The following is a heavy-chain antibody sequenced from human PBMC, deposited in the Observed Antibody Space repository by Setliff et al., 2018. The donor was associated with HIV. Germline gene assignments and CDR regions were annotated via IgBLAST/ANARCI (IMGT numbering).Heavy chain of an antibody. CDR2: ICYSGSP. D-gene: IGHD1-7*01. Sequence: PSETLSLTCTVSGGSISSYYWSWIRQPPGKGMEWIGCICYSGSPNYNPSLKSRVTRSVDTSKNQFSLKLSSVTAADTAVYYCASGDGTKYYYYYYIDVWGKGTTVTVSS. CDR1: GGSISSYY. CDR3: ASGDGTKYYYYYYIDV. J-gene: IGHJ6*03. V-gene: IGHV4-59*01.